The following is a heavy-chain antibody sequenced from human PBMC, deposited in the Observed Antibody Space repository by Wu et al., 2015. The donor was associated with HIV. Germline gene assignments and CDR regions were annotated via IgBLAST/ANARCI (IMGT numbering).Heavy chain of an antibody. Sequence: QVQLVQSGAEVKKPGASVKVSCKASGYTFTTYGISWVRQAPGQGLEWMGWINPNNSDTRSSQKFQGRVSLTRDTSVSTVYMELSRLTYDDTAMVYCVNFWNATGDNFDFWGQGTLVTVSS. D-gene: IGHD3-3*01. J-gene: IGHJ4*02. CDR1: GYTFTTYG. CDR3: VNFWNATGDNFDF. CDR2: INPNNSDT. V-gene: IGHV1-18*01.